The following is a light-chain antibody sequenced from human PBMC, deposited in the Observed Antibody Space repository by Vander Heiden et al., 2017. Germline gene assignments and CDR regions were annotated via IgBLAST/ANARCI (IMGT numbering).Light chain of an antibody. CDR1: QDIINY. Sequence: DIQMTQSPSSLSASVGDRVTITCQASQDIINYLSWYQQQPGKAPKLLIYDASNLETGVPSRFSGSGSGTDFTFTISSLQPEDIATYYCQQYDNLPLTFGGGTKVEIK. V-gene: IGKV1-33*01. CDR2: DAS. J-gene: IGKJ4*01. CDR3: QQYDNLPLT.